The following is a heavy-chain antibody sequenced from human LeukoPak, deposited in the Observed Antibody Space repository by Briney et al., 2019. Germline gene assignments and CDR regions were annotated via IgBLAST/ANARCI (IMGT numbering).Heavy chain of an antibody. J-gene: IGHJ4*02. CDR2: ISTSSSYI. Sequence: PGGSLRLSCAGSGFTFSSYSMNWVRQAPGKGLEWVASISTSSSYIYYADLLKGRFTISRDNAKNSLYLHMNSLRAEDTAVYYSARDVFGSEYPFDFWGQGTLVSVPS. CDR1: GFTFSSYS. V-gene: IGHV3-21*01. CDR3: ARDVFGSEYPFDF. D-gene: IGHD2-2*01.